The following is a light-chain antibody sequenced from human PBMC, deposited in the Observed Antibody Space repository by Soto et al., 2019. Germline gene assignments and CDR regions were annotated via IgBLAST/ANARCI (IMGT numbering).Light chain of an antibody. CDR3: QQYDNLPLT. CDR2: DAS. V-gene: IGKV1-33*01. Sequence: DIQMTQSPSSLSASVGDRVTITCQASQDISNYLNWYQQKPGKAPKLLIYDASNLETGVPSRFSGSGSATDFTFTISSLQPEEIATYYCQQYDNLPLTFGPGTKVDIK. J-gene: IGKJ3*01. CDR1: QDISNY.